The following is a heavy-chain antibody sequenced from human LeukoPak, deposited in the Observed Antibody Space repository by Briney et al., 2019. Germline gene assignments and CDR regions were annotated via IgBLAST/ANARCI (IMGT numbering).Heavy chain of an antibody. CDR1: GGSISSYY. J-gene: IGHJ5*02. V-gene: IGHV4-59*01. CDR3: AGLGASGNGYLSWFDP. D-gene: IGHD3-22*01. CDR2: IYYSGST. Sequence: PSETLSLTCTVSGGSISSYYWSWIRQPPGKGLEWIGYIYYSGSTNYNPSLKCRVTISVDTSKNQFSLKLSSVTAADTAVYYCAGLGASGNGYLSWFDPWGQGTLVTVSS.